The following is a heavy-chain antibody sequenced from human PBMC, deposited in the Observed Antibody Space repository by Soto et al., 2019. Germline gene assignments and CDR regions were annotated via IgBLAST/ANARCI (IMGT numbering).Heavy chain of an antibody. CDR2: IYYSGST. CDR3: ARDRGSGWPTGDGMDV. D-gene: IGHD6-19*01. V-gene: IGHV4-61*01. Sequence: QVQLQESGPGLVKPSETLSLTCTVSGGSVSSGSYYWSWIRQPPGKGLEWIGYIYYSGSTNYNPPLKSRVTISVDTSKNQFSLKLSSVTAADTAVYYCARDRGSGWPTGDGMDVWGQGTTVTVSS. CDR1: GGSVSSGSYY. J-gene: IGHJ6*02.